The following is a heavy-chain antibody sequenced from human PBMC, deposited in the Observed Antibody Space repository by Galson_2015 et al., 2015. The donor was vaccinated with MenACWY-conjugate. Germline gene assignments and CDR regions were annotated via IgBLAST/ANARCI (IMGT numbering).Heavy chain of an antibody. J-gene: IGHJ5*02. V-gene: IGHV3-30*18. CDR1: GFTFSSYG. CDR3: AKDQYYYGSGSYPWFDP. D-gene: IGHD3-10*01. CDR2: ISYDGSNK. Sequence: SLRLSCAASGFTFSSYGMHWVRQAPGKGLEWVAVISYDGSNKYYADSVKGRFTISRDNSKNTLYLQMNSLRAEDTAVYYCAKDQYYYGSGSYPWFDPWGQGTLVTVSS.